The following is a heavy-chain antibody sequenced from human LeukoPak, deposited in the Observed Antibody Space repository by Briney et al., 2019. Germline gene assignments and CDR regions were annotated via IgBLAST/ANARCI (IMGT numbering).Heavy chain of an antibody. D-gene: IGHD6-13*01. V-gene: IGHV4-31*11. J-gene: IGHJ5*02. Sequence: SETLSLTCAVSGSSISSSTWWTWVRPHPGKGLEWIGYIYYSGSTYYNPSLKSRVTISVDTSKNQFSLKLSSVTAADTAVYYCARTAAAGPGWFDPWGQGTLVTVSS. CDR3: ARTAAAGPGWFDP. CDR1: GSSISSSTW. CDR2: IYYSGST.